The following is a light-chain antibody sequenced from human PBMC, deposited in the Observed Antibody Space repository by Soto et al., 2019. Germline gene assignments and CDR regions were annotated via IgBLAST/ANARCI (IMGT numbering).Light chain of an antibody. J-gene: IGLJ1*01. Sequence: QSVLTQPPSASGSPGQSVTISCTGTSSDLGRYNYVSWYQQYPGDAPRLLIYAVTQRAAGVPGRFSGSKSGNRASLTVSGLQAEDEADYYCASYAGSSNAFGTGTKVTVL. CDR2: AVT. CDR3: ASYAGSSNA. CDR1: SSDLGRYNY. V-gene: IGLV2-8*01.